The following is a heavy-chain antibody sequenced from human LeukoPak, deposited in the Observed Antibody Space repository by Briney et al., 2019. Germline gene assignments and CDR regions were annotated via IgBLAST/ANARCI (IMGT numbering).Heavy chain of an antibody. CDR1: GYTFTSYD. CDR2: VSTYNDNT. D-gene: IGHD6-6*01. J-gene: IGHJ4*02. V-gene: IGHV1-18*01. CDR3: ARIQSRIIAARPGNPAFDY. Sequence: ASVKVSCKASGYTFTSYDISWVRQAPGQGLEWMGWVSTYNDNTHYAQKLQGRVTMTTDTSTSTVYMELKSLRSDDTAVYYCARIQSRIIAARPGNPAFDYWGRGTLVTVSS.